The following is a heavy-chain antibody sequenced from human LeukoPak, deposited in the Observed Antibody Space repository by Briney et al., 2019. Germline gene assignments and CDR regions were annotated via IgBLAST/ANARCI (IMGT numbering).Heavy chain of an antibody. Sequence: GGSLRLSCAASGFTFNSYWMVWFRQAPGKGLVWVSRINSDGSTTSYAASVKGRFTISRDTAKNTLYLQMNSLRAEDTAVYYCARGHHYYDSSAYYYWGQGTLVTVSS. CDR2: INSDGSTT. D-gene: IGHD3-22*01. V-gene: IGHV3-74*01. J-gene: IGHJ4*02. CDR1: GFTFNSYW. CDR3: ARGHHYYDSSAYYY.